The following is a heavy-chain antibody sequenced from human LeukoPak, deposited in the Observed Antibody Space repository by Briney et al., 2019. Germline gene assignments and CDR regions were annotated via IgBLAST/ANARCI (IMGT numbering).Heavy chain of an antibody. D-gene: IGHD1-1*01. CDR1: GFTFSNAW. Sequence: GGSLRLSCAASGFTFSNAWMSWVRQAPGKGLEWVGRIKSKTDGGTTDYAAPVKGRFTISRDDSKNTLYLQMNSLKTEDTAVYYCARENDAPDAFDVWGQGTMVTVSS. CDR2: IKSKTDGGTT. J-gene: IGHJ3*01. V-gene: IGHV3-15*01. CDR3: ARENDAPDAFDV.